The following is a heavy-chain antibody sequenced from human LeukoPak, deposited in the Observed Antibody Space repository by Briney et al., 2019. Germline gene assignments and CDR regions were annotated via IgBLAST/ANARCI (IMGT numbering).Heavy chain of an antibody. Sequence: GGSLRLSCAASGFTFDDYGMSWVRQAPGKGLEWVSGINWNGGGTGYADSVKGRFTISRDNAKNSLYLQMNSLRAKNTAVYYCAREVSEAFDIWGQGTMVTVSS. CDR3: AREVSEAFDI. D-gene: IGHD2-8*01. CDR2: INWNGGGT. J-gene: IGHJ3*02. V-gene: IGHV3-20*04. CDR1: GFTFDDYG.